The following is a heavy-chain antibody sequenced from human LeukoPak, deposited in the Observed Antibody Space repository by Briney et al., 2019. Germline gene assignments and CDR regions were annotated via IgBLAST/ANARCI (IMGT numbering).Heavy chain of an antibody. CDR3: ARGSVGPDC. J-gene: IGHJ4*02. CDR1: GFTFSNYW. V-gene: IGHV3-74*01. CDR2: INNDGSST. Sequence: PGGSLRLSCAASGFTFSNYWMHWVRQAPGKGVEWVSRINNDGSSTIYADTVRGGFTISRDNAKNTVYLQINSLRAEDTAVYYCARGSVGPDCWGQGTLVTVSS. D-gene: IGHD1-26*01.